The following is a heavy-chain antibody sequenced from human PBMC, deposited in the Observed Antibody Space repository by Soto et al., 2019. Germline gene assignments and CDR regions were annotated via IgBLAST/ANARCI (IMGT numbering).Heavy chain of an antibody. J-gene: IGHJ4*02. CDR2: IDDSGST. CDR1: GGSVSSRHYY. V-gene: IGHV4-61*01. CDR3: ARDFDD. Sequence: PSETLSLTCTVSGGSVSSRHYYWSWIRQPPGRGLEWIGNIDDSGSTDYNPSLKSRVAISVDTSKNQFSLKLSSVTAADTAVYYCARDFDDWGQGILVTVSS.